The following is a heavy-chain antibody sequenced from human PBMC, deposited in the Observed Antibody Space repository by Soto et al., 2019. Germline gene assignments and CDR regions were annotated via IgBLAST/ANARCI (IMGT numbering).Heavy chain of an antibody. CDR3: TTAYSSGWYPDAFDI. J-gene: IGHJ3*02. CDR1: GFSITNAW. V-gene: IGHV3-15*01. D-gene: IGHD6-19*01. Sequence: GGSLRLSCAASGFSITNAWMTWVRQPPGKGLEWVGRIKSKTDGGTTDYVAPVKGRFTISRDDSKNTLYLQMNSLKTEDTAVYYCTTAYSSGWYPDAFDIWGQGTMVTVSS. CDR2: IKSKTDGGTT.